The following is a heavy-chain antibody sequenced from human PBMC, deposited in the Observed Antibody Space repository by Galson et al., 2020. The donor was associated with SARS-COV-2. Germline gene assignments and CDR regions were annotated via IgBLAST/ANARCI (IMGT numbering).Heavy chain of an antibody. CDR1: GFIFSNYA. CDR2: ISGSGGTT. J-gene: IGHJ4*02. V-gene: IGHV3-23*01. D-gene: IGHD3-22*01. Sequence: TAGSLRLSCATYGFIFSNYAISWVRQAPGKGLEWVSTISGSGGTTFYADSVKGRFTISRDYSKNTLYLQMDSLRAEDTAVYYCAKTGGSFYDSTGFYVFDYWGQGALVTVSS. CDR3: AKTGGSFYDSTGFYVFDY.